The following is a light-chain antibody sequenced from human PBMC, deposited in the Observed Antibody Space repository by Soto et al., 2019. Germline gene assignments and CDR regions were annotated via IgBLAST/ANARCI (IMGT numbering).Light chain of an antibody. Sequence: DIVLTQSPATLSLSPGERATLSCRASQSVNSDLAWYQQKPGQAPRLLIYDASNRATGIPARFSGSGSGTDFTLTINSLEPEDSAVYYCQQRSNWPPSITFGQGTRLEIK. V-gene: IGKV3-11*01. CDR2: DAS. J-gene: IGKJ5*01. CDR3: QQRSNWPPSIT. CDR1: QSVNSD.